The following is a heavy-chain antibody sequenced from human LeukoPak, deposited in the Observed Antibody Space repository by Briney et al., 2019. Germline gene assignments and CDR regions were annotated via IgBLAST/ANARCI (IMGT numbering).Heavy chain of an antibody. D-gene: IGHD5-12*01. CDR3: AKDKVKGYSGYDSYFDY. CDR1: GFTFSSYA. Sequence: PGGSLRFSCAASGFTFSSYAMSWVRQAPGMGLEWVTAISGSSGSTYYADSVKGRFTISRDNSKNTLYLQMNSLRAEDTAVYYCAKDKVKGYSGYDSYFDYWGQGTLVTVSS. V-gene: IGHV3-23*01. CDR2: ISGSSGST. J-gene: IGHJ4*02.